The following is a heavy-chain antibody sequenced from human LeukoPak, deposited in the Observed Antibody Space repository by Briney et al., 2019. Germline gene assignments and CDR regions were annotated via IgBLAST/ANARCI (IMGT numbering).Heavy chain of an antibody. J-gene: IGHJ4*02. D-gene: IGHD3-16*01. CDR2: IRSKAFGGAT. CDR1: GYTFGDYA. Sequence: GGSLRLSFTGSGYTFGDYAMSWVRQSPGKGLEWVSLIRSKAFGGATEYAASVKGRFTISRDDSKSIAYLQMNSLKTEDTAMYYCTRDGGTLDYWGQGTLVTVSS. CDR3: TRDGGTLDY. V-gene: IGHV3-49*04.